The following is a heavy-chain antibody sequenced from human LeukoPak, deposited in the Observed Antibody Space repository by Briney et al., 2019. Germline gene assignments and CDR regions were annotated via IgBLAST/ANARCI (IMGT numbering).Heavy chain of an antibody. V-gene: IGHV1-69*04. CDR1: GGTFSSYT. D-gene: IGHD3-22*01. CDR3: ARDRDSSVFDY. CDR2: IIPILGIA. J-gene: IGHJ4*02. Sequence: SVKVSCKASGGTFSSYTISWVRQAPGQGLEWMGRIIPILGIANYAQKFQGRVTMTRDTSTSTVYMELSSLRSEDTAVYYCARDRDSSVFDYWGQGTLVTVSS.